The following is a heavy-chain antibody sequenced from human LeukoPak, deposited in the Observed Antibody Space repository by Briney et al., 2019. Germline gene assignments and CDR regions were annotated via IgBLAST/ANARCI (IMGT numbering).Heavy chain of an antibody. CDR1: GYTFTSYG. CDR3: ARDGLRPPDYYMDV. J-gene: IGHJ6*03. Sequence: ASVKVSCKASGYTFTSYGISWVRQAPGQGLEWMGWISAYNGNTNYAQKLQGRVTMTTDTSTSTAHMELRSLRSDDTAVYYCARDGLRPPDYYMDVWGKGTTVTVSS. V-gene: IGHV1-18*01. CDR2: ISAYNGNT.